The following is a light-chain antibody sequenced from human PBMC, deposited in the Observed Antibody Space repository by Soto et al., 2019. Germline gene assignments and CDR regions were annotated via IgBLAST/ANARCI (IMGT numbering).Light chain of an antibody. CDR2: GAS. Sequence: EIVMTQSPATLSVSPGERATPSCRASQSVATNLAWYQQKPGQPPRLLIYGASTRATGIPDRFSGSGSGTDFTLTISRLEPEDFAVYYCQQYGSSGTFGQGTKVDIK. CDR3: QQYGSSGT. V-gene: IGKV3-20*01. CDR1: QSVATN. J-gene: IGKJ1*01.